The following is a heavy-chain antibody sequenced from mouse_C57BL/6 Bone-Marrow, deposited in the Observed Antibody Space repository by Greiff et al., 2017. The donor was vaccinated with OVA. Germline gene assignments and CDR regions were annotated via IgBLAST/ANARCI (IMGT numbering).Heavy chain of an antibody. CDR1: GFSFNTYA. V-gene: IGHV10-1*01. J-gene: IGHJ3*01. D-gene: IGHD2-5*01. Sequence: EVQLVESGGGLVQPKGSLKLSCAASGFSFNTYAMNWVRQAPGKGLEWVARIRSKSNNYATYYADSVKDRFTISRDDSESMLYLQMNNVKTEDTAMYYCVRHGAYYSNPAWFAYWGQGTLVTVSA. CDR2: IRSKSNNYAT. CDR3: VRHGAYYSNPAWFAY.